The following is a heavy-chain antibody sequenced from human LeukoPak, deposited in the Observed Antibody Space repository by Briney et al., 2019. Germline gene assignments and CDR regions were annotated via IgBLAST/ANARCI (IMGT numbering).Heavy chain of an antibody. D-gene: IGHD5-18*01. CDR1: GGTFSSYA. CDR3: VNNINVDTAMELFDY. CDR2: IIPIFGTA. J-gene: IGHJ4*02. Sequence: SVKVSCKASGGTFSSYAIGWVRQAPGQGLEWMGGIIPIFGTANYAQKFQGRVTITADESTSTAYMELSSLRSEDTAVYYCVNNINVDTAMELFDYWGQGTLVTVSS. V-gene: IGHV1-69*13.